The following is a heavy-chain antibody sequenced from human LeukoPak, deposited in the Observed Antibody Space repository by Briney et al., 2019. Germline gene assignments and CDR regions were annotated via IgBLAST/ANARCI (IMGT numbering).Heavy chain of an antibody. CDR3: ASRVYGLGSFNY. D-gene: IGHD3-10*01. V-gene: IGHV4-39*01. Sequence: SETLSLTCTVSGDSISGTSYYWDWIRQPPGKGLEWIGSIYNSGTTYYNPSLKSRVTISVDTSKNQFSLKVSSVTAADTAVYYCASRVYGLGSFNYWGQGTLVTVSS. J-gene: IGHJ4*01. CDR2: IYNSGTT. CDR1: GDSISGTSYY.